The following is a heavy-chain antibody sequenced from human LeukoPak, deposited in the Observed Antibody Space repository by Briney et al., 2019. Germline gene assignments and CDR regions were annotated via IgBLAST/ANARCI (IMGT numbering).Heavy chain of an antibody. Sequence: PGGSLRLSCAASGFTFSSYSMNWVRQAPGKGLEWVSYISSSSSTIYYADSVKGRFTISRDNAKNSLYLQMNSLRAEDTAVYYCAREFGESADYWGQGTLVTVSS. J-gene: IGHJ4*02. V-gene: IGHV3-48*01. CDR3: AREFGESADY. D-gene: IGHD3-10*01. CDR2: ISSSSSTI. CDR1: GFTFSSYS.